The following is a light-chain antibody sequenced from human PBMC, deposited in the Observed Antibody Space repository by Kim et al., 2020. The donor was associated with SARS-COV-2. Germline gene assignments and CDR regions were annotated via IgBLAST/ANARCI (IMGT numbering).Light chain of an antibody. CDR3: QQYGSSMYT. J-gene: IGKJ2*01. CDR1: QSVGCSH. V-gene: IGKV3-20*01. CDR2: GAS. Sequence: SPGERAPLPCRACQSVGCSHLAWYPQKPGQAPRLLIYGASSRATGIPDRFSGSGSGTDFTLNISRLEPEDCAVYYCQQYGSSMYTFGQGTKLEI.